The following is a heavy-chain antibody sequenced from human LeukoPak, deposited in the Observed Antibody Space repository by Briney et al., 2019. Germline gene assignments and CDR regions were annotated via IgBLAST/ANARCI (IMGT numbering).Heavy chain of an antibody. CDR1: GGTFSSYA. V-gene: IGHV1-69*04. D-gene: IGHD2-2*01. Sequence: ASVKVSCKASGGTFSSYAISWVRQAPGQGLEWMGRIIPILGIANYAQKFQGRVTITADKSTSTAYMELSSLRSEDTAVYYCARDCHGSSTSCYYYYGMDVWGQGTTVTVSS. CDR2: IIPILGIA. J-gene: IGHJ6*02. CDR3: ARDCHGSSTSCYYYYGMDV.